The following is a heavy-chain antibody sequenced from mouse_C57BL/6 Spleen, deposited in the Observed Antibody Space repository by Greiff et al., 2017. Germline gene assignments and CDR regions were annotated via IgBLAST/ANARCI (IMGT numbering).Heavy chain of an antibody. Sequence: VMLVESGAELARPGASVKMSCKASGYTFTSYTMHWVKQRPGQGLEWIGYINPSSGYTKYNQKFKDKATLTADKSSSTAYMQLSSLTSEDSAVYYCARSDSFMDYWGQGTSVTVSS. CDR1: GYTFTSYT. J-gene: IGHJ4*01. D-gene: IGHD2-13*01. CDR2: INPSSGYT. CDR3: ARSDSFMDY. V-gene: IGHV1-4*01.